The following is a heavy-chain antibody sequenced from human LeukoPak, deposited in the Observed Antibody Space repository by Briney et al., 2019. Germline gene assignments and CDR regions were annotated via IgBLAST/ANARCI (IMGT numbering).Heavy chain of an antibody. CDR1: GYTFTSYY. J-gene: IGHJ3*02. Sequence: ASVKVSCKASGYTFTSYYMHWVRQAPGQGLEWMGIINPSGGSTSYAQKFQGRVTMTRDTSTSTVYMELSSLRSEDTAVYYCARDRLDFWSGYYPGAFDTWGQGTMVTVSS. CDR2: INPSGGST. D-gene: IGHD3-3*01. CDR3: ARDRLDFWSGYYPGAFDT. V-gene: IGHV1-46*01.